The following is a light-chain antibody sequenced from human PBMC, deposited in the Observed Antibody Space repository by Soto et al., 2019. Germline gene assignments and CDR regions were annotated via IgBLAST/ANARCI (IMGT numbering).Light chain of an antibody. J-gene: IGKJ5*01. CDR1: QSISSW. Sequence: DIQMTQSPSTLSASVGDRVTITCRASQSISSWLAWYQQKPGKAPKLLIYKASSLESGVPSRFSGSESGAVFTLTISSLQPEDFATYYCQQLHSYPITFGQGTRLEI. CDR3: QQLHSYPIT. V-gene: IGKV1-5*03. CDR2: KAS.